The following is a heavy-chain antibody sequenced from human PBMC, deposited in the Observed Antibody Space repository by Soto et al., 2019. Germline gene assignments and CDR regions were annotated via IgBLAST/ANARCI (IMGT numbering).Heavy chain of an antibody. CDR2: IYYSGST. D-gene: IGHD2-15*01. Sequence: SETLSLTCTVSGGSISSGGYYWSWIRQHPGKGLEWIGYIYYSGSTYYNPSLKSRVTISVDTSKNQFSLKLSSVTAADTAVYYCASRYCSGGSCYRSIGDDPPYYYYMDVWGKGTTVTVSS. CDR1: GGSISSGGYY. CDR3: ASRYCSGGSCYRSIGDDPPYYYYMDV. V-gene: IGHV4-31*03. J-gene: IGHJ6*03.